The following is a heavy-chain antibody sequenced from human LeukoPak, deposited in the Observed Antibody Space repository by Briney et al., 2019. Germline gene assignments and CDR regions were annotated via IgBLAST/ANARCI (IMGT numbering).Heavy chain of an antibody. J-gene: IGHJ2*01. CDR3: ARVGKYAQSVAGTSGAQRYWYFDL. CDR2: IYYSGST. CDR1: GGSISSYY. Sequence: SETLSLTCTVSGGSISSYYWSWIRQPPGKGLEWIGYIYYSGSTNYNPSLKSRVTISVDTSKNQFSLKLSSVTAADTAVYYCARVGKYAQSVAGTSGAQRYWYFDLWGRGTLVTVSS. V-gene: IGHV4-59*01. D-gene: IGHD6-19*01.